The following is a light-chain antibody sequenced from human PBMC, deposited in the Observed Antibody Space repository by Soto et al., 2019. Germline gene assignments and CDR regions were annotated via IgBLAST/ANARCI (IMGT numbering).Light chain of an antibody. Sequence: DNQMTQSPSFLSASVGDRVTITCRASQGINSYLGWYQQRPGKAPKLLIYGASTLAPGVPSRFRGSGSGTDFTLTISSLQPEDVATYYCQKYNSAPYTFGQGTKLEIK. CDR2: GAS. J-gene: IGKJ2*01. V-gene: IGKV1-27*01. CDR3: QKYNSAPYT. CDR1: QGINSY.